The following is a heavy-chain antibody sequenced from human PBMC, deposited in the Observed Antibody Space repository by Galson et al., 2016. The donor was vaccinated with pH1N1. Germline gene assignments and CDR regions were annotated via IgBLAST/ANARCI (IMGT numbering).Heavy chain of an antibody. D-gene: IGHD3-9*01. J-gene: IGHJ4*02. CDR2: IDPNSGTT. Sequence: SVKVSCKASGYNFNVNYMHWVRQAPGQGLQWMGWIDPNSGTTYYAQKFQGRVTMTRDTSISTAYMELSRLTSDDTALYYCARILRTLVFDYWGQGTLVTVSS. CDR1: GYNFNVNY. CDR3: ARILRTLVFDY. V-gene: IGHV1-2*02.